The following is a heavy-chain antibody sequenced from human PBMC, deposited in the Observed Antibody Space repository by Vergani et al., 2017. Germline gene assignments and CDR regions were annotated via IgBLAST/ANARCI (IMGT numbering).Heavy chain of an antibody. CDR2: IYYSGST. CDR3: ARGSPCCSRTSCYNPFDY. Sequence: QLQLPESGPGLVTPSETLSLTCTVSGGSISSSSYYWGWIRQPPGKGLEWIGSIYYSGSTYYNPSLKSRVTISVDTSENQFSLKLSSVTAADTAGYYCARGSPCCSRTSCYNPFDYWGQGTLVTVSS. J-gene: IGHJ4*02. D-gene: IGHD2-2*02. V-gene: IGHV4-39*07. CDR1: GGSISSSSYY.